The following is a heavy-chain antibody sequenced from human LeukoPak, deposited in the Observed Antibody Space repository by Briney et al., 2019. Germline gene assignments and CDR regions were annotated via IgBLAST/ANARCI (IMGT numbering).Heavy chain of an antibody. V-gene: IGHV3-53*01. CDR1: GFSVSVNY. D-gene: IGHD4-17*01. CDR2: LYASGTS. CDR3: AKDLHGDYVRWGDY. Sequence: GGSLRLSCAASGFSVSVNYMSWVRQAPGKGLEWVSVLYASGTSNYADSVKGRFTISRDNSKNTLYLQMNSLRAEDTAVYYCAKDLHGDYVRWGDYWGQGTLVTVSS. J-gene: IGHJ4*02.